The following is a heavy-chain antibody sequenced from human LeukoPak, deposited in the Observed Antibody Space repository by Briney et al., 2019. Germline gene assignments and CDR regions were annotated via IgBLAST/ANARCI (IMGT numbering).Heavy chain of an antibody. CDR2: IYSGVTT. Sequence: GGSLRLSCAASGFTVSTNCMTWVRQAPGKGLEWVSTIYSGVTTYYADSVMGRFTISRHNSSNTLYLQMNSLRAEDTAVYYCARVDTVMAYYFDLWGQGTLVTVSS. J-gene: IGHJ4*02. CDR1: GFTVSTNC. D-gene: IGHD5-18*01. CDR3: ARVDTVMAYYFDL. V-gene: IGHV3-53*04.